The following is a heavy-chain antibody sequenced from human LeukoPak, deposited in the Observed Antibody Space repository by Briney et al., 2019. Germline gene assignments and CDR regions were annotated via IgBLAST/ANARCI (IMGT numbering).Heavy chain of an antibody. CDR1: GFTFSSYA. CDR2: INGGGGST. D-gene: IGHD4/OR15-4a*01. J-gene: IGHJ4*02. CDR3: AKIGANVGF. Sequence: GSLRLSCAASGFTFSSYAMSWVRQAPGKGLDWVSSINGGGGSTYYADSVKGRFTISRDNSKNTLYLQMNSLRAEDTAVYYCAKIGANVGFWGQGTLVTVSS. V-gene: IGHV3-23*01.